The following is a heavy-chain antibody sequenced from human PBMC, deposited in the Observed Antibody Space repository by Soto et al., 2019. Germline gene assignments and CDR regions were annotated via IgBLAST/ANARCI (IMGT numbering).Heavy chain of an antibody. V-gene: IGHV1-18*01. Sequence: GASVKVSCKASGYTFISYGISWVRQAPGQGLEWMGWVNADSGNTNYAQKLQGRVTMTTDTSTSTAYMELRSLKSDDTAMYYCARRPPFSYGNYVTYYFDSWGQGTLVTVSS. J-gene: IGHJ4*02. CDR3: ARRPPFSYGNYVTYYFDS. CDR2: VNADSGNT. CDR1: GYTFISYG. D-gene: IGHD3-16*01.